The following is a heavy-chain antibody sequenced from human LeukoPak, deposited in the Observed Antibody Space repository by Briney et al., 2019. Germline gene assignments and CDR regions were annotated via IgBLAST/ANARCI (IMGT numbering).Heavy chain of an antibody. Sequence: GGSLRLSCAASGFTFSDYYMSWIRQAPGKGLEWVSYISSSGGTIYYADSVKGRFTISRDNAKNSLYLQMNSLRAEDTAAYYCARDFGARYCSGGSCVSAIDYWGQGTLVTVSS. CDR3: ARDFGARYCSGGSCVSAIDY. CDR1: GFTFSDYY. CDR2: ISSSGGTI. J-gene: IGHJ4*02. D-gene: IGHD2-15*01. V-gene: IGHV3-11*04.